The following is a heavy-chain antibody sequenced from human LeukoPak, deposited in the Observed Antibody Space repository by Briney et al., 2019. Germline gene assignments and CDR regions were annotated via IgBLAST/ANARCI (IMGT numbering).Heavy chain of an antibody. CDR1: GFTFSNYG. J-gene: IGHJ4*02. D-gene: IGHD3/OR15-3a*01. Sequence: GRSLRLSCAASGFTFSNYGMHWVRQAPGKGLEWVAVIWFDGSNEDYADSVKGRFTISRDNSKNTLFLQMNSLRAEDSAVYYCEKVVPFELGFDYWGQGTLVTVSS. CDR2: IWFDGSNE. V-gene: IGHV3-33*06. CDR3: EKVVPFELGFDY.